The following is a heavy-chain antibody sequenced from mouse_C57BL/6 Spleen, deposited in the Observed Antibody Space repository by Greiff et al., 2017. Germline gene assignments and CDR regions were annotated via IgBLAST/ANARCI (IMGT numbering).Heavy chain of an antibody. CDR1: GFSFNTYA. CDR2: IRSKSNNYAT. Sequence: EVKLMESGGGLVQPKGSLKLSCAASGFSFNTYAMNWVRQAPGKGLEWVARIRSKSNNYATYYADSVKDRFTISRDDSESMLYLQMNNLKTEDTAMYYCVGQGGYESYYYAMDYWGQGTSVTVSS. V-gene: IGHV10-1*01. CDR3: VGQGGYESYYYAMDY. J-gene: IGHJ4*01. D-gene: IGHD2-3*01.